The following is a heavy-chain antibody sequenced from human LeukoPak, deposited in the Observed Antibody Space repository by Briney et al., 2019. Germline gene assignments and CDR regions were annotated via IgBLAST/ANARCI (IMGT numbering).Heavy chain of an antibody. CDR1: GYTFTGYY. V-gene: IGHV1-2*02. CDR2: INPNSGGT. D-gene: IGHD2-8*01. CDR3: ARSSLSRYCTNGVCWFDY. Sequence: ASVKVSCKASGYTFTGYYMHWVRQAPGQGLEWMGWINPNSGGTNYAQKFQGRVTMTRDTSISTAYMELSRLRSDDTAVYYCARSSLSRYCTNGVCWFDYWGQGTLVTVSS. J-gene: IGHJ4*02.